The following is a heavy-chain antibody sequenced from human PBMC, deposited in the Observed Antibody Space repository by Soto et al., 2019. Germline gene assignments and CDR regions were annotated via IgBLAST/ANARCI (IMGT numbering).Heavy chain of an antibody. J-gene: IGHJ4*02. Sequence: QVQLVESGGGLVQPGGSLRLSCAASGFTFSSYAMHWVRQAPGKGLEWVACISYDRSNKYYADSVKGRFTISRDNSKNTMYLQMNSLRAEDPAVYYSVRADEGDYFDYWGQGTLVTVA. CDR3: VRADEGDYFDY. V-gene: IGHV3-30-3*01. CDR1: GFTFSSYA. CDR2: ISYDRSNK.